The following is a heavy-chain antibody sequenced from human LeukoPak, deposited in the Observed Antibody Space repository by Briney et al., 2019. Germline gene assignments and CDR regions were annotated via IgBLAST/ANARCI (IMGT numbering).Heavy chain of an antibody. V-gene: IGHV4-59*13. CDR1: GGPICSYY. CDR3: ARHRYGGNAHFDS. J-gene: IGHJ4*02. Sequence: SEPLSLPCTVSGGPICSYYWSWLRRPPGEGLVGIGYVYNSGRTSSDYNPSLKSRVTISMDTSRKDFSLKLTSVTSADTAVYYCARHRYGGNAHFDSWGQGTLVTVSS. D-gene: IGHD4-23*01. CDR2: VYNSGRT.